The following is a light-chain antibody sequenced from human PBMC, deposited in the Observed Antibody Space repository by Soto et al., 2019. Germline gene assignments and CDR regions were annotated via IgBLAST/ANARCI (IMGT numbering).Light chain of an antibody. J-gene: IGKJ1*01. CDR2: GAS. Sequence: EIVLTQSTATLSVSPGEGATLSCRASQSVSSNLAWYQQKPGQAPRLLIYGASNRATGIPDRFSGSGSGTDFTLTISRLEPEDFAVYYCQQYGSSGTFGQGTKVDIK. CDR1: QSVSSN. V-gene: IGKV3-20*01. CDR3: QQYGSSGT.